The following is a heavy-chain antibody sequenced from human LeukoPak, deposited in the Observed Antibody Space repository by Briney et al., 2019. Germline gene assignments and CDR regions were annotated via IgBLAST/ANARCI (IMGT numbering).Heavy chain of an antibody. Sequence: SQTLSLTCAISGDSVSSNSAAWNWIRQSPSRGLEWLGRTYYRSKWYNDYAVSVKSRITINPDTSKNQFSLQLNSVAPEDTAVYYCARNVLLWFGEREYDYWGQGTLVTVSS. CDR1: GDSVSSNSAA. J-gene: IGHJ4*02. CDR2: TYYRSKWYN. CDR3: ARNVLLWFGEREYDY. D-gene: IGHD3-10*01. V-gene: IGHV6-1*01.